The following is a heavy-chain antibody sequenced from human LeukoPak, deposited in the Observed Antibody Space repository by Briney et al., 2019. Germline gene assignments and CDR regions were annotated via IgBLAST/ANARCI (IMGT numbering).Heavy chain of an antibody. J-gene: IGHJ4*02. D-gene: IGHD1-26*01. CDR2: ISSTSSHT. CDR3: ARTIVGAAFDY. Sequence: GGSLRLSCAASGFTFSSYSMNWVRQAPGKGLEWVSSISSTSSHTYYADSVKGRFTISRDNAKRSLYLQMNSLRAEDTAVYYCARTIVGAAFDYWGQGTLVTVSS. CDR1: GFTFSSYS. V-gene: IGHV3-21*01.